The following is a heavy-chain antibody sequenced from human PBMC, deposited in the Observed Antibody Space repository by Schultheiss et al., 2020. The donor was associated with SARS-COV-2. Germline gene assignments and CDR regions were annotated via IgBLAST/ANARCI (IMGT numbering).Heavy chain of an antibody. CDR2: VSGSGAST. J-gene: IGHJ4*02. CDR3: AKAWVPWDYFDY. CDR1: GFTFSSYA. D-gene: IGHD1-26*01. Sequence: GESLKISCAASGFTFSSYAMSWVRQAPGKGLEWVSTVSGSGASTYYADSVKGRFTISRDNSKNTLCLQMNSLRAEDTAVYSCAKAWVPWDYFDYWGQGTLVTVSS. V-gene: IGHV3-23*01.